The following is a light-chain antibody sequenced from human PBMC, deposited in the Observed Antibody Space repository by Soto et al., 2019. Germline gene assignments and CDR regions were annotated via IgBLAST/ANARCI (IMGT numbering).Light chain of an antibody. J-gene: IGKJ1*01. CDR1: QGIRND. CDR3: LQDYGYPRA. CDR2: AAS. V-gene: IGKV1-6*01. Sequence: IQMTQSPSTLSASVGDTVTVTCRASQGIRNDLGWYQQKPGKAPKLLIYAASRLQSGVPSRFSGSGSGTDFTLTISSLQPEDFATYYCLQDYGYPRAFGQGTKVDI.